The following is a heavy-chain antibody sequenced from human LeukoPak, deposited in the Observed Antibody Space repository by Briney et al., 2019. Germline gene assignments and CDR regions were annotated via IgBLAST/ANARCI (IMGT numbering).Heavy chain of an antibody. Sequence: SETLPLTCTVSGGSISSYYWSWIRQPPGKGLEWIGYIYYSGNTNYNPSLKSRVTISVDTSKNQFSLKLSSVTAADTAVYYCARGGWRSYYPRPLFDYWGQGTLVTVSS. J-gene: IGHJ4*02. V-gene: IGHV4-59*12. CDR2: IYYSGNT. D-gene: IGHD1-26*01. CDR3: ARGGWRSYYPRPLFDY. CDR1: GGSISSYY.